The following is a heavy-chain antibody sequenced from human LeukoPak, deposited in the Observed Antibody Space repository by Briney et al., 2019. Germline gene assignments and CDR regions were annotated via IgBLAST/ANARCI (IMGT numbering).Heavy chain of an antibody. CDR2: IYYSGST. J-gene: IGHJ6*03. Sequence: SETLPLTCTVSGGSISSYYWSWIQQPPGKGLEWIGYIYYSGSTNYNPSLKSRVTISVDTSKNQFSLKLSSVTAADTAVYYCARARYGYSYADYYMDVWGKGTTVTVSS. CDR3: ARARYGYSYADYYMDV. V-gene: IGHV4-59*01. CDR1: GGSISSYY. D-gene: IGHD5-18*01.